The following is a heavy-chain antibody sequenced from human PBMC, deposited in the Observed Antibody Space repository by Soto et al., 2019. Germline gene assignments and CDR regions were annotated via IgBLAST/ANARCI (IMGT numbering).Heavy chain of an antibody. CDR3: ARQLLTIFGVAMGFRSYGMDV. CDR1: GGSFSGYY. CDR2: INHSGST. Sequence: QVQLQQWGAGLLKPSETLSLTCAVYGGSFSGYYWSWIRQPPGKGLEWIGEINHSGSTNYNPSLKGRVTISVDTSMNQFSLKLSCVTAAETAVYYCARQLLTIFGVAMGFRSYGMDVWGQGTTVTVSS. D-gene: IGHD3-3*01. J-gene: IGHJ6*02. V-gene: IGHV4-34*01.